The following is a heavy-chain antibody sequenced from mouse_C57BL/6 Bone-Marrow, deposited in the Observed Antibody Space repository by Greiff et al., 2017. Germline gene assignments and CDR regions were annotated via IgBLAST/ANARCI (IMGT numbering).Heavy chain of an antibody. Sequence: QVQLKQSGAELVRPGTSVKMSCKASGYTFTNYWIGWAKQRPGHGLEWIGDIYPGGGSLNYNEKFKGKATLTVDKSSSTAYLQFSSLTSEDAAIYYCARGLRRDWYFDVWGTGTTVTVSS. CDR2: IYPGGGSL. CDR1: GYTFTNYW. D-gene: IGHD2-4*01. CDR3: ARGLRRDWYFDV. V-gene: IGHV1-63*01. J-gene: IGHJ1*03.